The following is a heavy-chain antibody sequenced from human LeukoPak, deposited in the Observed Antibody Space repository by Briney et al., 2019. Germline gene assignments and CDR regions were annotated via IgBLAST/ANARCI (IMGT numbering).Heavy chain of an antibody. D-gene: IGHD3-16*02. J-gene: IGHJ4*02. CDR3: ARGSEYYDHVWGSYRPSNFDY. Sequence: GGSLRLSCAASGFTFSSYGMNWVRQAPGEGLEWVSYISTRTSTLYYADSVKGRFTISRDNAKNSLYLQMNSLRAEDTAVYYCARGSEYYDHVWGSYRPSNFDYWGQGILVTVSS. CDR2: ISTRTSTL. V-gene: IGHV3-48*04. CDR1: GFTFSSYG.